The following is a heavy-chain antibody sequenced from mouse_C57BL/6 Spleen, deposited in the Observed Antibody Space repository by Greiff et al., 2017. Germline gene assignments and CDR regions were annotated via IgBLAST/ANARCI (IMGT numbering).Heavy chain of an antibody. D-gene: IGHD2-5*01. CDR2: ISGGGGNT. CDR1: GFTFSSYT. Sequence: VQRVESGGGLVKPGGSLKLSCAASGFTFSSYTMSWVRQTPEKRLEWVATISGGGGNTYYPDSVKGRFTISRDNAKNTLYLQMSSLRSEDTALYYCARRNYSNSAWFAYWGQGTLVTVSA. V-gene: IGHV5-9*01. J-gene: IGHJ3*01. CDR3: ARRNYSNSAWFAY.